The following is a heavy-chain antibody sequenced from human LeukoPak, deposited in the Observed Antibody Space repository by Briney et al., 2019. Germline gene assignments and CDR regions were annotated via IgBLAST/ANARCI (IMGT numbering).Heavy chain of an antibody. Sequence: SETLSLTCTVSGDSMGSSNYYWGWIRQPPGKGLEWIANIYYSGSTYYNPSLKSRVTISVDKSRNQFSLKLSSVTAADTAVYYCATRGLIAAAAWGQGTLVTVSS. J-gene: IGHJ4*02. D-gene: IGHD6-13*01. CDR3: ATRGLIAAAA. CDR1: GDSMGSSNYY. V-gene: IGHV4-39*07. CDR2: IYYSGST.